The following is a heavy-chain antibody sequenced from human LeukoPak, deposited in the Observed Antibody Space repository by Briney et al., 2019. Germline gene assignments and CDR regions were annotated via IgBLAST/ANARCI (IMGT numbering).Heavy chain of an antibody. J-gene: IGHJ4*02. CDR1: GFTFSSYG. CDR3: AKDHWPFGGVIVRGIDY. D-gene: IGHD3-16*02. V-gene: IGHV3-30*02. Sequence: PGGSLRLSCAASGFTFSSYGMHWVCQAPGKGLEWVAFIRYDGSNKYYADSVKGRFTISRDNSKNTLYLQMNSLRAEDTAVYYCAKDHWPFGGVIVRGIDYWGQGTLVTVSS. CDR2: IRYDGSNK.